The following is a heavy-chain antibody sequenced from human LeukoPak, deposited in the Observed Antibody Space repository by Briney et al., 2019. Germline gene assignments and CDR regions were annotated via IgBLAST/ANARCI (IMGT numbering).Heavy chain of an antibody. Sequence: PERSLRLSCAASGFSFGSYGMHWVRQAPGKGLEWVAVISNDGSITKYGDSVKGRFTISRDNSKNTLYLQMNSLRAEDTAVYYCAKEGTYDILTGYYEAGYFDYWGQGTLVTVSS. CDR1: GFSFGSYG. CDR2: ISNDGSIT. D-gene: IGHD3-9*01. CDR3: AKEGTYDILTGYYEAGYFDY. V-gene: IGHV3-30*18. J-gene: IGHJ4*02.